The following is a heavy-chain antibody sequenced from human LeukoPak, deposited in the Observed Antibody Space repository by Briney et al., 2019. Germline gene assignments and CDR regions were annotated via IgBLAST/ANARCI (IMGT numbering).Heavy chain of an antibody. J-gene: IGHJ4*02. Sequence: PGGSLRLSCAASGFTVSSNYMSWVRQAPGKGLEWVSVIYSGGSTYYADSVKGRFTISRDNSKNTLYLQMNSLRAEDTAVYYCARLSGDSSGYFYYFDYRGQGTLVTVSS. CDR2: IYSGGST. CDR1: GFTVSSNY. V-gene: IGHV3-53*01. CDR3: ARLSGDSSGYFYYFDY. D-gene: IGHD3-22*01.